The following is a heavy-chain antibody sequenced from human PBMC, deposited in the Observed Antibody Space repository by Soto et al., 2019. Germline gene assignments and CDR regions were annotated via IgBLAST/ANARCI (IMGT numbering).Heavy chain of an antibody. V-gene: IGHV4-39*01. D-gene: IGHD3-16*02. Sequence: QLQLQESGPGLVKPSETLSLTCTVSGGSISSSSYYWGWIRQPPGKGLEWIGIIYYSGSTYYNPSHKSPVTISVDTSEDQFSLKLSSVTAADTAVYYCARYRSYRPHFDYWGQGTLGTVSS. J-gene: IGHJ4*02. CDR3: ARYRSYRPHFDY. CDR2: IYYSGST. CDR1: GGSISSSSYY.